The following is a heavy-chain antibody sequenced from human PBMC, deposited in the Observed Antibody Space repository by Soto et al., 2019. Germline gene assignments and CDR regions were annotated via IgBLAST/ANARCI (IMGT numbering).Heavy chain of an antibody. Sequence: ASVKVSCKASRYTFTDYYIHWVRQSPGQGFEWMGWIHPNGGGTKFPQKFQGRVIMTRDTSISTAYMELSRLTSDDTAAYYCARAGLTTLELATIYWGQGTLVTVSS. D-gene: IGHD5-12*01. V-gene: IGHV1-2*02. CDR2: IHPNGGGT. CDR3: ARAGLTTLELATIY. CDR1: RYTFTDYY. J-gene: IGHJ4*02.